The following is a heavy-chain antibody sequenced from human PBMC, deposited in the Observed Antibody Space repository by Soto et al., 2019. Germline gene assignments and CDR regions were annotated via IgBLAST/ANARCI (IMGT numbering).Heavy chain of an antibody. J-gene: IGHJ4*02. CDR3: ARRSGSSDY. D-gene: IGHD1-26*01. Sequence: EVQLLESGGGLVQPGGSLRLSCAASGFTFSSYAMTWVRQAPGKGLEWVSTISGGSTYYADSVKGRFTISRDNSKNTLYLHMNSLRDEDPAIYYCARRSGSSDYWGQGTLVTVSS. CDR2: ISGGST. V-gene: IGHV3-23*01. CDR1: GFTFSSYA.